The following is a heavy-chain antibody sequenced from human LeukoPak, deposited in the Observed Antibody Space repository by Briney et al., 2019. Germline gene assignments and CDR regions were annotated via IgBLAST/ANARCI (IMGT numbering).Heavy chain of an antibody. Sequence: ASVKVSCKASGYTFTGYYMHWVRQAPGQGLEWMGWINPNSGGTNYAQKFQGRVTMTRDTSISTAYMELSRLRSDDTAVYYCARGEGVATTEMDYWGQGTLVTVSS. D-gene: IGHD5-24*01. J-gene: IGHJ4*02. CDR2: INPNSGGT. V-gene: IGHV1-2*02. CDR3: ARGEGVATTEMDY. CDR1: GYTFTGYY.